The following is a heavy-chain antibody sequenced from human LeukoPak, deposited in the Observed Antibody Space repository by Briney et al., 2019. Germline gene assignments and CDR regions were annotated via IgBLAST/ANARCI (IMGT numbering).Heavy chain of an antibody. Sequence: SSETLSLTCAVSGGSISSGGYSWSWIRQPPGKGLEWIGYIYYSGSTYYNPSLKSRVTISVDTSKNQFSLKLSSVTAADTAVYYCAREKRGTVTLDYWGQGTLVTVSS. V-gene: IGHV4-31*11. CDR3: AREKRGTVTLDY. J-gene: IGHJ4*02. D-gene: IGHD4-17*01. CDR2: IYYSGST. CDR1: GGSISSGGYS.